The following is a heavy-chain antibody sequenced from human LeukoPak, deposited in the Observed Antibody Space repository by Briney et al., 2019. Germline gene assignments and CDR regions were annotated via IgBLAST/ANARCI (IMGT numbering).Heavy chain of an antibody. CDR2: ILHSGNT. D-gene: IGHD6-19*01. J-gene: IGHJ4*02. V-gene: IGHV4-38-2*02. CDR3: VRDPDHSGRFEY. CDR1: RYSISSGHF. Sequence: SETLSLTCTVSRYSISSGHFWGWIRQPPGKGLEWIATILHSGNTYYNPSFRSRVTISVDTSKNQFSLRLSSVTAADTAVCYCVRDPDHSGRFEYWGQGTLVTVSS.